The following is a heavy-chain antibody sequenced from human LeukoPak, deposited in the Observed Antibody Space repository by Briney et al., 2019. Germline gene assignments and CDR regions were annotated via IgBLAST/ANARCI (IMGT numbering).Heavy chain of an antibody. V-gene: IGHV1-18*01. J-gene: IGHJ4*02. CDR2: ISGNNDNP. Sequence: ASVKVSFKASGYTFSNFGISWVRQAPGQGLEWMGWISGNNDNPNYGQKFQGRLTVTTDSSTSTAYMELRNLRSDDTAVYYCARDGTSTDDYWGQGTLVTVSS. CDR3: ARDGTSTDDY. CDR1: GYTFSNFG. D-gene: IGHD2-2*01.